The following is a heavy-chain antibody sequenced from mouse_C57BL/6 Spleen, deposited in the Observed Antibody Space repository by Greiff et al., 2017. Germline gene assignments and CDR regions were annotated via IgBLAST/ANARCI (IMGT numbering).Heavy chain of an antibody. CDR1: GYAFSSSW. J-gene: IGHJ2*01. D-gene: IGHD3-3*01. CDR3: AEGDTSDY. V-gene: IGHV1-82*01. Sequence: VQLQQSGPELVKPGASVKISCKASGYAFSSSWMNWVKQRPGKGLEWIGRIYPGDGDTNYNGKFKGKATLTADKSSSTADMQLSNLTSEDSAVYFCAEGDTSDYWGQGTTLTVSS. CDR2: IYPGDGDT.